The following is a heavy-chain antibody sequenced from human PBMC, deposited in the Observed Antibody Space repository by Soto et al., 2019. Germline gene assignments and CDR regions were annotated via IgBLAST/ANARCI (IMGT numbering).Heavy chain of an antibody. J-gene: IGHJ4*02. V-gene: IGHV4-59*08. D-gene: IGHD6-13*01. Sequence: QVQLQESGPGLVKPSETLSLTCTVSGGSISSYYWSWIRQPPGKGLEWIGYIYYSGSTTYNPSLKGRVTISVDTSKSQFSMQLSSVTAADTAVYSCASFSSWYRPSDYWGQGTLVTFSS. CDR3: ASFSSWYRPSDY. CDR2: IYYSGST. CDR1: GGSISSYY.